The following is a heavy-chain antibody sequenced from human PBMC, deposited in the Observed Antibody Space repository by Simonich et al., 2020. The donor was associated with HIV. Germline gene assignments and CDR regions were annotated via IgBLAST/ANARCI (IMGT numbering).Heavy chain of an antibody. V-gene: IGHV4-34*01. CDR3: AGSVADIVAAGFGF. CDR2: INHRGGT. J-gene: IGHJ4*02. CDR1: GGSFSGYY. D-gene: IGHD5-12*01. Sequence: QVQLQQWGAGLLKPSETLSLTCAVYGGSFSGYYWSWIRQPPGKGLGWIGEINHRGGTNYNPSLKSRVTRSVDTSKNQFSLKLSSVTAADTAVYYCAGSVADIVAAGFGFWGQGTRVTVSS.